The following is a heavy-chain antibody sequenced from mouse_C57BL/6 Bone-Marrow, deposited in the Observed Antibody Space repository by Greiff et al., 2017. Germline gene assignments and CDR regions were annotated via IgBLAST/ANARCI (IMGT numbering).Heavy chain of an antibody. CDR1: GFTFSDYG. CDR2: ISNLAYSI. CDR3: ARHGAHDMDY. Sequence: EVKLMESGGGLVQPGGSLKLSCAASGFTFSDYGMAWVRQAPRKGPEWVAFISNLAYSIYYADTVTGRFTISRENAKNTLYLEMSSLRSEDTAMYYCARHGAHDMDYWGQGTSVTVSS. V-gene: IGHV5-15*01. J-gene: IGHJ4*01.